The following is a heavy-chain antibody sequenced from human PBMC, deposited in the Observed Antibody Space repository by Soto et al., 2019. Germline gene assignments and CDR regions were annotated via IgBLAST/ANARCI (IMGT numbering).Heavy chain of an antibody. CDR2: IYYTGTT. Sequence: PSETLSLTCTVSGGSISSSTYHWAWIRQPPGKGLEWIASIYYTGTTYYSPSLKGRVTISVDTSKNHFSLKLSSVTAADTAVYYCSRERESASEHWGQGTLVTVSS. CDR3: SRERESASEH. V-gene: IGHV4-39*02. J-gene: IGHJ4*02. CDR1: GGSISSSTYH.